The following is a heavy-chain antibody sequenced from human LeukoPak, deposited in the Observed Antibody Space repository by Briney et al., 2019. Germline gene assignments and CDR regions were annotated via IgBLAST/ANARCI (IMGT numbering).Heavy chain of an antibody. CDR2: IRYDGSYK. CDR3: AKDLGYSSRPPN. V-gene: IGHV3-30*02. CDR1: GFTLSAYG. J-gene: IGHJ4*02. Sequence: GSLRLSCAASGFTLSAYGMHWVRQAPGKGLEWVAFIRYDGSYKYYADSVKGRLTISRDNSKNTLYLQMNSLRAEDTAVYYCAKDLGYSSRPPNWGQGTLVTVSS. D-gene: IGHD6-13*01.